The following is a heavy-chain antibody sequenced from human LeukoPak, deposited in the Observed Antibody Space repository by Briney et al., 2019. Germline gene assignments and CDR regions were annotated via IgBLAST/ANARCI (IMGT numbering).Heavy chain of an antibody. J-gene: IGHJ4*02. CDR2: IYHSGST. D-gene: IGHD1-26*01. V-gene: IGHV4-38-2*02. Sequence: SETLSLTCTVSGYSISSGYYWGWIRQPPGKGLEWIGSIYHSGSTYYNPSLKSRVTISVDTSKNQFSLKLSSVTAADTAVYYCARERVGATGYSDYWGQGTLVTVSS. CDR3: ARERVGATGYSDY. CDR1: GYSISSGYY.